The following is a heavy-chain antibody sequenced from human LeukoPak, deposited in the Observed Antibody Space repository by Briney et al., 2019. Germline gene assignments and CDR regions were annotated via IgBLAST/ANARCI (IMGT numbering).Heavy chain of an antibody. J-gene: IGHJ4*02. CDR3: ARLPTSAYFHY. V-gene: IGHV4-38-2*01. CDR1: GYSISNTHY. CDR2: IYNSGST. D-gene: IGHD2-15*01. Sequence: SETLSLTCAVSGYSISNTHYWGWTRPPPGKGLEWIGSIYNSGSTYYNPSLKSRVTISLDTSENQFSLKLSSVTAADTAVFYCARLPTSAYFHYWGQGTLVTVSS.